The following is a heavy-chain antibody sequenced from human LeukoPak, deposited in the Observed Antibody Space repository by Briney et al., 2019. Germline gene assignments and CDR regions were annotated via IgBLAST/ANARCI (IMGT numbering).Heavy chain of an antibody. J-gene: IGHJ4*02. CDR3: AKVVYDSSGRDY. D-gene: IGHD3-22*01. Sequence: QPGGSLRLSSAASGFTVSSNYMSWVRQAPGKGLEWVSVIYSGGSTYYADSVKGRFTISRDNSKNTLYLQMNSLRAEDTAVYYCAKVVYDSSGRDYWGQGTLVTVSS. V-gene: IGHV3-53*05. CDR1: GFTVSSNY. CDR2: IYSGGST.